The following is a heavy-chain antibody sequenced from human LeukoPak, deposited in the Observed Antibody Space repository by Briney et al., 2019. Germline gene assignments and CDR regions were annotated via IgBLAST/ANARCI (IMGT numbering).Heavy chain of an antibody. CDR1: GGSFSGYY. Sequence: SETLSLTCAVYGGSFSGYYWSWIRQPPVKELEWIGEINHSGSTNYNPSLKSRVTISVDTSKNQFSLKLSSVTAADTAVYYCARVFTGDAVDYWGQGTLVTVSS. J-gene: IGHJ4*02. CDR3: ARVFTGDAVDY. CDR2: INHSGST. D-gene: IGHD7-27*01. V-gene: IGHV4-34*01.